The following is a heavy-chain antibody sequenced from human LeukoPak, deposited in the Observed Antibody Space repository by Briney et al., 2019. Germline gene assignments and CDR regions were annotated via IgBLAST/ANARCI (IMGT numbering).Heavy chain of an antibody. CDR1: GGSISGGSISGYH. Sequence: SETLSLTCSVSGGSISGGSISGYHWSWIRQPPGRGLELIAYMHYSGTTHYNPSLKSRVTISVDTSKNQFSLKLSSVTAADTAVYYCARVGTGSGWSKIDYWGQGTLVTVSS. D-gene: IGHD6-19*01. CDR2: MHYSGTT. J-gene: IGHJ4*02. CDR3: ARVGTGSGWSKIDY. V-gene: IGHV4-61*08.